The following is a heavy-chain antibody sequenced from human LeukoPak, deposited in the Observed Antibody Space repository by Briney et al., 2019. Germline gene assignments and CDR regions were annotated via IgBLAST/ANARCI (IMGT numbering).Heavy chain of an antibody. J-gene: IGHJ4*02. CDR3: AKDPSGASIVRDFDY. CDR2: ISGSGAST. CDR1: GFTFSSYA. V-gene: IGHV3-23*01. Sequence: SGGSLRLSCAASGFTFSSYAMSWVRQAPGKGLEWVSVISGSGASTFYADSVKGRFSISRDNSKNTLYLQMDSLRAEDTAVYFCAKDPSGASIVRDFDYWGQGTLVIVSS. D-gene: IGHD3-16*02.